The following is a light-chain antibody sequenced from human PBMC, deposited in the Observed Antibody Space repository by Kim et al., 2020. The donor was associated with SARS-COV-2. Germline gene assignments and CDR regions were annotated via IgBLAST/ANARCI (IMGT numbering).Light chain of an antibody. J-gene: IGLJ2*01. V-gene: IGLV1-51*01. Sequence: GQKVTISCTGSSSNVGEYDVSWYRQLPGTAPKLLIYANNKRPSGVPDRFSGSRSGTSASLGITGLQAGDEADYYCETWDSSLSAYVFGGGTQLTVL. CDR1: SSNVGEYD. CDR3: ETWDSSLSAYV. CDR2: ANN.